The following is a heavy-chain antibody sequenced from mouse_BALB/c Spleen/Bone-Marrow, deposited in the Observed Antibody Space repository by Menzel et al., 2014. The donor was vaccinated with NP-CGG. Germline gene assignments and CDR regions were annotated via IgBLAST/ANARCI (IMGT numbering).Heavy chain of an antibody. CDR2: IRLRSNNYAT. J-gene: IGHJ2*01. CDR3: IAYYRYAVGFAY. Sequence: EVKLMESGGGLVQPGGSMKLSCVASGFTFSNYWMNWVRQSPEKGLEWVAEIRLRSNNYATHYAESVKGRFTISRDDSKSSVYLQMNNLRAEDTGIYHCIAYYRYAVGFAYWGQGTTLTVSS. D-gene: IGHD2-14*01. V-gene: IGHV6-6*02. CDR1: GFTFSNYW.